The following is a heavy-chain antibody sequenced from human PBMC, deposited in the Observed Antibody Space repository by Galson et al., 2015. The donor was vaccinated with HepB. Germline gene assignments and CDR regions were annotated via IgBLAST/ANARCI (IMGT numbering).Heavy chain of an antibody. CDR1: GFTFSSYW. J-gene: IGHJ3*02. V-gene: IGHV3-74*01. D-gene: IGHD3-3*01. CDR3: ARVSISHDLWSGRDAFDI. CDR2: INSDGSST. Sequence: SLRLSCAASGFTFSSYWMHWVRQAPGKGLVWVSRINSDGSSTSYADSVKGRFTISRDNAKNTLYLQMNSLRAEDTAVYYCARVSISHDLWSGRDAFDIWGQGTMVTVSS.